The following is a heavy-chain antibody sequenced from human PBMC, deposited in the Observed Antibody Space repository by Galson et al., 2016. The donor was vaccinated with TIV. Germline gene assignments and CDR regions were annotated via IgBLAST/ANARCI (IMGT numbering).Heavy chain of an antibody. J-gene: IGHJ3*01. D-gene: IGHD4-23*01. CDR2: ISYDGSYK. Sequence: SLRLSCAASGFTFSSYDMHWVRQAPGKGLEWVAVISYDGSYKHYAGSVKGRFTISRDNSKTTLELQMNSLRAEDTAVYYCARPGNYDGDRRGAFDLWGQGTMVTVSP. CDR1: GFTFSSYD. V-gene: IGHV3-30*03. CDR3: ARPGNYDGDRRGAFDL.